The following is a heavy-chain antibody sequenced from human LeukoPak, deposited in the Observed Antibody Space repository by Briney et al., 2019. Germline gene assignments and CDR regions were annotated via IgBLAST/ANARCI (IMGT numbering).Heavy chain of an antibody. CDR1: GGSISSSSYY. D-gene: IGHD4-23*01. CDR2: IYYSGST. Sequence: PSETLSLTCTVSGGSISSSSYYWGWIRQPPGKGLEWIGSIYYSGSTYYNPSLKSRVTISVDTSKNQFSLKLSSVTAADTAVYYCARLGYGGTDDYWGQGTLVTVSS. V-gene: IGHV4-39*07. CDR3: ARLGYGGTDDY. J-gene: IGHJ4*02.